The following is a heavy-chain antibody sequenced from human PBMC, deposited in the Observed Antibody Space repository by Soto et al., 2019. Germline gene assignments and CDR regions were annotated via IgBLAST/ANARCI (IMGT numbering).Heavy chain of an antibody. D-gene: IGHD3-10*01. CDR1: GGSFSGYY. CDR2: INHSGST. CDR3: ASGYGTNFDY. V-gene: IGHV4-34*01. Sequence: QVQLQQWGAGLLKPSETLSLTCAVYGGSFSGYYWSWIRQPPGKGLEWIGEINHSGSTNYNTSLKTPVTISVDTSNNQFSLKLSSVTAAATAVYYSASGYGTNFDYWGQGTLVTVSS. J-gene: IGHJ4*02.